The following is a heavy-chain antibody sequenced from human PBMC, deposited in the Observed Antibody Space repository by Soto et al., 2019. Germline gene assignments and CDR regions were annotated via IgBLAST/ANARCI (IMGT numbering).Heavy chain of an antibody. CDR2: MSYSRST. Sequence: SVTMSVTCFVAGGYISGNSCYWGWIRKPPGKGLEWIGSMSYSRSTYYNPSLKSRVTISVDTSKNQFSLKLSSVTAADTAVYYCARVKYSSGWYPTFDYWGQGTLVTVSS. D-gene: IGHD6-19*01. CDR1: GGYISGNSCY. V-gene: IGHV4-39*07. CDR3: ARVKYSSGWYPTFDY. J-gene: IGHJ4*02.